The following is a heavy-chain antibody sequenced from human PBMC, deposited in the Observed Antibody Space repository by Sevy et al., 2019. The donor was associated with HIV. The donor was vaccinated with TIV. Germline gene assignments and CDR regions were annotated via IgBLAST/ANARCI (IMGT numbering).Heavy chain of an antibody. D-gene: IGHD2-2*01. CDR2: IKQDGSEK. CDR3: ARALVVVPAATLGY. J-gene: IGHJ4*02. V-gene: IGHV3-7*01. CDR1: GFTFSSYW. Sequence: GGSLRLSCAASGFTFSSYWMSWVHQAPGKGLEWVASIKQDGSEKYYVDSVKGRFTISRDNAKNSLYLQMNSLRAEDTAVYYCARALVVVPAATLGYWGQGTLVTVSS.